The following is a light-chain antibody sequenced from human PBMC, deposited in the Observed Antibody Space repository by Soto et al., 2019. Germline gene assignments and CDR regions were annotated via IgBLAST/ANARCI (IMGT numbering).Light chain of an antibody. Sequence: EVVLTQSPATLSLSPGERATLSCRSSHNVVNHLVWYQQKPGQAPRLLIYYASNRATGIPARFSGSGSETDFTLTISSLEPEDSAVYYCQQLAATFGQGTRLEIK. CDR2: YAS. J-gene: IGKJ5*01. CDR3: QQLAAT. V-gene: IGKV3-11*01. CDR1: HNVVNH.